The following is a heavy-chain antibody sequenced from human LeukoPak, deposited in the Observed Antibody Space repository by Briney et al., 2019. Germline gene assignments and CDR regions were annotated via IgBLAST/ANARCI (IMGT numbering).Heavy chain of an antibody. V-gene: IGHV3-7*01. CDR3: ARASSGWGPFSFDY. CDR1: GFTFSSYW. CDR2: IKRDGGEK. D-gene: IGHD6-19*01. Sequence: GGSLRLSCAASGFTFSSYWMSWVRQAPGRGLEWVANIKRDGGEKYYVDSVKGRFTISRDNAKNSLFLQMNSLRAEDTAVYYCARASSGWGPFSFDYWGQGILVTVSS. J-gene: IGHJ4*02.